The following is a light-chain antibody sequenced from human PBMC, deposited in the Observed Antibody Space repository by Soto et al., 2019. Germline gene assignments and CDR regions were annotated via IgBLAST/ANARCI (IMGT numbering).Light chain of an antibody. J-gene: IGKJ1*01. CDR3: QQYNNWPRT. Sequence: EIVMTQSPATLSVSPGERATLSCRASQSVSSDLAWYHQKPGQAPRLIIYGASTRGTGIPARFSGSGSGTGFTLTINSLQSEDFAVYYCQQYNNWPRTFGQGTKVDIK. V-gene: IGKV3-15*01. CDR2: GAS. CDR1: QSVSSD.